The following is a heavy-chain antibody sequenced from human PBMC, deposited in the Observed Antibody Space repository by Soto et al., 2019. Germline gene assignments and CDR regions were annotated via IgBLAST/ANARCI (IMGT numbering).Heavy chain of an antibody. CDR2: MNKDGSEK. D-gene: IGHD6-19*01. Sequence: EVQLVESGGGLVQPGGSLRISCGASGFTFSDYWMSWVRQAPGKGLEWVANMNKDGSEKFYVDSVKGRFTISRDNAKESLYLQMNSLRDEDTAVYYCARDASGWSVSWGQGTLVTVSS. CDR3: ARDASGWSVS. CDR1: GFTFSDYW. V-gene: IGHV3-7*04. J-gene: IGHJ5*02.